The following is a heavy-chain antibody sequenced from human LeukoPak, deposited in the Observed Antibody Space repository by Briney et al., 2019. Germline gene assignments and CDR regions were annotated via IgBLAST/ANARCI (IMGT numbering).Heavy chain of an antibody. V-gene: IGHV3-7*01. D-gene: IGHD5-18*01. CDR2: IKQDGSEK. CDR3: ATIQLWFDDY. J-gene: IGHJ4*02. CDR1: GFTFSSYG. Sequence: GGSLRLSCAASGFTFSSYGMHWVRQAPGKGLEWVANIKQDGSEKYYVDSVKGRFTISRDNAKNSLYLQMNSLRAEDTAVYYCATIQLWFDDYWGQGTLVTVSS.